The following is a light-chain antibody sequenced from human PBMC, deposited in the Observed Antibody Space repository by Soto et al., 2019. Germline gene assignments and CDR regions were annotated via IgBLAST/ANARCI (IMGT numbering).Light chain of an antibody. CDR1: QNIRMH. CDR2: GAS. V-gene: IGKV1-39*01. CDR3: QQSHNTPIT. J-gene: IGKJ5*01. Sequence: DIQMTQSPSSLSASVGDRFTITFRASQNIRMHLNWYQVKPGKAPQLLIFGASTLQSGVPSRFTGSGSGTDFTLTIRSLQPEDFATYYCQQSHNTPITIGQGTRLEIK.